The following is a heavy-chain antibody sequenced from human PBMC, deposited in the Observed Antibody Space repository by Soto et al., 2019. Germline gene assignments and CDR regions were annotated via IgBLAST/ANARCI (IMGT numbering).Heavy chain of an antibody. CDR2: IYYSGST. V-gene: IGHV4-59*01. CDR1: GRSISSYY. D-gene: IGHD5-18*01. Sequence: PSETLSLTCTVSGRSISSYYWSWIRQPPGKGLEWIGNIYYSGSTNYNPSLKSRVTISVDTSKNQFSLKLSSVTTADTAVYYCARGPGYSYGYDYYYHGMDVWGQGTTVT. J-gene: IGHJ6*02. CDR3: ARGPGYSYGYDYYYHGMDV.